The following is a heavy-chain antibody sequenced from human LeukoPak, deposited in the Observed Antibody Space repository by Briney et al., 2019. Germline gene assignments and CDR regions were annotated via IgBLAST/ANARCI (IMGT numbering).Heavy chain of an antibody. CDR3: ARDPAPLDSSSWKDY. D-gene: IGHD6-13*01. J-gene: IGHJ4*02. CDR2: INSDGSST. V-gene: IGHV3-74*01. Sequence: GGSLRLSCAASGFTFSSYWMHWVRQAPGKGLVWVSRINSDGSSTSYADSVKGRFTISRDNAKDTLYLQMNSLRAEDTAVYYCARDPAPLDSSSWKDYWGQGTLVTVSS. CDR1: GFTFSSYW.